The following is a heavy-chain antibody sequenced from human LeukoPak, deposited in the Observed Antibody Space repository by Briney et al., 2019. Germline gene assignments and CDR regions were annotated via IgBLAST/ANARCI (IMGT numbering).Heavy chain of an antibody. D-gene: IGHD1-14*01. J-gene: IGHJ4*02. CDR2: ISWNSGSI. V-gene: IGHV3-9*01. CDR3: AKDIATGNRLYYFDY. CDR1: VFAFDDYT. Sequence: SLRLSCAASVFAFDDYTMHCVRQAPGKGREWVSHISWNSGSIGYADSVKGRFTISRDNAKNSLYLQMNSLRAEDTALYYCAKDIATGNRLYYFDYWGQGTLVTVSS.